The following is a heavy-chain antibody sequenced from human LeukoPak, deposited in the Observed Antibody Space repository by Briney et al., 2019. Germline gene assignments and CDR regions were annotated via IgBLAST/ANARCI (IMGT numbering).Heavy chain of an antibody. CDR2: IYYSGST. CDR1: GGSISSGGYY. J-gene: IGHJ4*02. CDR3: ARIQLWPRRYYFDY. Sequence: SETLSLTCTVSGGSISSGGYYWSWIRQHPGKGLEWIGYIYYSGSTYYNPSLKSRVTISVDTSKNQFSLKLSSVTAADTAVYYCARIQLWPRRYYFDYWGQGTLVTVSS. V-gene: IGHV4-31*03. D-gene: IGHD5-18*01.